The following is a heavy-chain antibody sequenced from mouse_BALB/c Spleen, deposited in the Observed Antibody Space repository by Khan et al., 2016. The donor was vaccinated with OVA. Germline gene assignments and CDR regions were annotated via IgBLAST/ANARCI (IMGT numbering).Heavy chain of an antibody. Sequence: EVELVESGGGLVQPGGSRKLSCAASGFTFSNFGMHWVRQAPEKGLEWVAYISSGSNTINYADTVKGRFTISRDNSKNNLFRQMTSLRSKDTAMYYCARRKIFDGYYGGAMDYWGQGTSVTVSS. D-gene: IGHD2-3*01. CDR1: GFTFSNFG. CDR2: ISSGSNTI. V-gene: IGHV5-17*02. CDR3: ARRKIFDGYYGGAMDY. J-gene: IGHJ4*01.